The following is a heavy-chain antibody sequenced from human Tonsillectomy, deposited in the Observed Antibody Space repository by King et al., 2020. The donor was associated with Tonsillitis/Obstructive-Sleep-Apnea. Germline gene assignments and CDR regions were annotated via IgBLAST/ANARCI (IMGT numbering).Heavy chain of an antibody. Sequence: VQLVESGGGLVQPGGSLRLSCVASGFTLGSYTVNWGRQAPGKGLEGVSKMIERGSTIYYADSVKGRFTITRDNAKNSLYLQINSLRDEDTAVYYCATTRAGTHYWGQGALVTVSS. D-gene: IGHD1-7*01. J-gene: IGHJ4*02. CDR1: GFTLGSYT. CDR2: MIERGSTI. CDR3: ATTRAGTHY. V-gene: IGHV3-48*02.